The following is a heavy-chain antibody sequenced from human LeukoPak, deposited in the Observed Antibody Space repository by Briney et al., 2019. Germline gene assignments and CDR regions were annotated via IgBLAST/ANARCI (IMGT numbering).Heavy chain of an antibody. Sequence: SETLSLTCSVSGDSISSSSYYWAWIRQPPGKGLEWIGSTYYSGSSYYNPSLKSRVIISVDTSKNQFSLKLSSVTAADTAVYYCARDWDCSSINCYFWFDPWGQGTLVTVSS. V-gene: IGHV4-39*07. CDR1: GDSISSSSYY. CDR3: ARDWDCSSINCYFWFDP. CDR2: TYYSGSS. J-gene: IGHJ5*02. D-gene: IGHD2-2*01.